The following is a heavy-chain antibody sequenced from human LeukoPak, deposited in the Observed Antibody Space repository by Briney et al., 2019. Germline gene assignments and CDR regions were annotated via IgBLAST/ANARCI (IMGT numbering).Heavy chain of an antibody. D-gene: IGHD3-3*01. V-gene: IGHV4-34*01. Sequence: PSETLSLTCAVYGGSFSGYYWSWIRQPPGKGLEWIGEINHSGSTNYNPSLKSRVTISVDTSKNQFSLKLSSVTAADTAVYYCARMSGSRLPGYWGQGTLVTVSS. CDR1: GGSFSGYY. CDR3: ARMSGSRLPGY. J-gene: IGHJ4*02. CDR2: INHSGST.